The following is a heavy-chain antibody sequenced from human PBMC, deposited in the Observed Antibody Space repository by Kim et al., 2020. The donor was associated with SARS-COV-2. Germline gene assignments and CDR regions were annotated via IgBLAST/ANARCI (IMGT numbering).Heavy chain of an antibody. D-gene: IGHD3-10*01. CDR1: GGSFSGYY. CDR3: ARQWGVLWFGELLSYYGMDV. J-gene: IGHJ6*04. Sequence: SETLSLTCAVYGGSFSGYYWSWIRQPPGKGLEWIGEINHSGSTNYNPSLKSRVTISVDTSKNQFSLKLSSVTAADTAVYYCARQWGVLWFGELLSYYGMDVWAKGTTVTVSS. V-gene: IGHV4-34*01. CDR2: INHSGST.